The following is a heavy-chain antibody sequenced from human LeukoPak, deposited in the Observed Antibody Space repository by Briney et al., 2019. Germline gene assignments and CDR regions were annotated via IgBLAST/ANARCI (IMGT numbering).Heavy chain of an antibody. J-gene: IGHJ4*02. V-gene: IGHV4-34*01. CDR1: GGSFSGYY. Sequence: SETLSLTCAVSGGSFSGYYWTWIRQTPGKGLEWIGETSYGGSTNYSPSLKSRVSISVDTSKNRFSLKLTSVTAADTAVYYCARELHSGSYYFDYWGQGTLVTVSS. CDR3: ARELHSGSYYFDY. D-gene: IGHD1-26*01. CDR2: TSYGGST.